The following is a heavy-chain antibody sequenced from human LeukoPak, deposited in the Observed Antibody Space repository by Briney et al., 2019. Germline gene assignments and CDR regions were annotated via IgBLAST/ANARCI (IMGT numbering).Heavy chain of an antibody. CDR2: IYYSGST. Sequence: SETLSLTCTVSGGSISSYYWSWIRQPPGKGLEWSGYIYYSGSTNYNPSLKSRVTISVDTSKNQFSLKLSSVTAADTAVYYCARHQVDYGDYVNAFDIWGQGTMVTVSP. CDR1: GGSISSYY. D-gene: IGHD4-17*01. CDR3: ARHQVDYGDYVNAFDI. V-gene: IGHV4-59*08. J-gene: IGHJ3*02.